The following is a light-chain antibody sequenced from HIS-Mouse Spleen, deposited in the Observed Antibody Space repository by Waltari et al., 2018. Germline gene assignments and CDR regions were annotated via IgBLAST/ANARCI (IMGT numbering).Light chain of an antibody. V-gene: IGLV3-19*01. CDR3: NSRDSSGNHVV. CDR1: SLRSYY. CDR2: GKN. J-gene: IGLJ2*01. Sequence: SSELTQDPAVSVALGQTVRITCQGDSLRSYYASWYQQKPGQAPVLVIYGKNNLPSGSPDRFSGSSSVNTASLTITGAQAEDEADYYCNSRDSSGNHVVFGGGTKLTVL.